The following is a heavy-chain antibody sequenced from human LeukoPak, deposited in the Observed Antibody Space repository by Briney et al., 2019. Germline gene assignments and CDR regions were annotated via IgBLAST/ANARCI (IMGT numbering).Heavy chain of an antibody. D-gene: IGHD6-13*01. CDR2: ISSSSNYI. V-gene: IGHV3-21*01. J-gene: IGHJ6*02. CDR3: ARDGAAARPEYYYYYGMDV. Sequence: GGSLRLSCAASGFTFNSYSMNWVRQAPGKGLEWVSSISSSSNYIYYADSVKGRFTISRDNSKNTLYLQMNSLRAEDTAVYYCARDGAAARPEYYYYYGMDVWGQGTTVTVSS. CDR1: GFTFNSYS.